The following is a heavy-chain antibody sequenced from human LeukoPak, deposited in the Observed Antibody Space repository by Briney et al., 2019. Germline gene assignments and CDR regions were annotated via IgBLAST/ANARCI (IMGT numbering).Heavy chain of an antibody. V-gene: IGHV1-58*02. Sequence: SVKVSCKASGFTFTSSAMQWVRQARGQRLEWIGWIVVGSGNTNYAQKFEERVTITRDMSTSTAYMELSSLRSEDTAVYYCAADRYDSSGYYHFDYWGQGTLVTVSS. D-gene: IGHD3-22*01. J-gene: IGHJ4*02. CDR1: GFTFTSSA. CDR2: IVVGSGNT. CDR3: AADRYDSSGYYHFDY.